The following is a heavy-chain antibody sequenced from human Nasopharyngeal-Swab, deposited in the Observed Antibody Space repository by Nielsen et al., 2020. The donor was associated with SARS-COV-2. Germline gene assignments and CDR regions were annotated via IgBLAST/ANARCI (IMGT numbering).Heavy chain of an antibody. J-gene: IGHJ4*02. Sequence: GGSLRLSCAASGFTFSRYWMHWVRQAPGKGLVWVSRINEHGSYTSHADSVKGRFTISRDNAKNTLYLQMNGLRVEDTAVYHCANDMTGREDKWGQGTLVTVSS. CDR1: GFTFSRYW. D-gene: IGHD3-9*01. CDR3: ANDMTGREDK. CDR2: INEHGSYT. V-gene: IGHV3-74*01.